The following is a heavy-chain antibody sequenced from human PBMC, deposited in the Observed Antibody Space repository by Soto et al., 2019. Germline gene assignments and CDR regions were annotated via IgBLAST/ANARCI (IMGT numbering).Heavy chain of an antibody. V-gene: IGHV1-18*01. Sequence: QVQLVQSGAEVKKPGASVKVSCKASGYTFTSYGISWVRQAPGQGLEWMGWISAYNGNTNYAQKLQGRVTMTTDTSTSTDYMELRSLRSDDTAVYYCARATRGTYYYGSGSKYYYGMDVWGQGTTVTVSS. CDR1: GYTFTSYG. D-gene: IGHD3-10*01. CDR3: ARATRGTYYYGSGSKYYYGMDV. J-gene: IGHJ6*02. CDR2: ISAYNGNT.